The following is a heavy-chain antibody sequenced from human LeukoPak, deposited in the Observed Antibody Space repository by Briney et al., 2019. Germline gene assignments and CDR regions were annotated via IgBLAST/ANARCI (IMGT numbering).Heavy chain of an antibody. CDR1: AGSISSSSYY. CDR3: ARLTTSAADI. J-gene: IGHJ3*02. Sequence: SETLSLTCTVSAGSISSSSYYWGWIRQPPGKGLEWIGSIYYSGSTYYNPSLKSRVTISVDTSKDQFSLKLSSVTATDTAVYYCARLTTSAADIWGQGTVVIVSS. CDR2: IYYSGST. V-gene: IGHV4-39*01. D-gene: IGHD2-2*01.